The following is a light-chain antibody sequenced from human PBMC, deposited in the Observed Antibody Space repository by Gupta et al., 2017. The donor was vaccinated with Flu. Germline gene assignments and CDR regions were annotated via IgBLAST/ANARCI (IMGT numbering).Light chain of an antibody. Sequence: PGERATLSCRASQTLSSSFLGWYQLKPGQAPKFLIYATSNRAAGIPDRFSGSGSGTDFTLTISRLEPDDFAVYFCQQYGGSPRTFGQGTTVEIK. CDR1: QTLSSSF. V-gene: IGKV3-20*01. CDR3: QQYGGSPRT. J-gene: IGKJ1*01. CDR2: ATS.